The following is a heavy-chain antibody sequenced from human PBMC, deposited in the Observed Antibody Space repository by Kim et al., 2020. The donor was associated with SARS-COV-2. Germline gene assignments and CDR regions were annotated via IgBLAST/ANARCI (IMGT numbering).Heavy chain of an antibody. CDR3: ARDRRDGYNYQGGGKYYGMDV. V-gene: IGHV1-69*04. CDR2: IIPILGIA. Sequence: SVKVSCKASGGTFSSYAISWVRQAPGQGLEWMGRIIPILGIANYAQKFQGRVTITADKSTSTAYMELSSLRSEDTAVYYCARDRRDGYNYQGGGKYYGMDVWGQGTTVTVSS. D-gene: IGHD5-12*01. J-gene: IGHJ6*02. CDR1: GGTFSSYA.